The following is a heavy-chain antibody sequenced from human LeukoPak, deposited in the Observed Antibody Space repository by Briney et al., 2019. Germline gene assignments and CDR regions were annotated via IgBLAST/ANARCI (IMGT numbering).Heavy chain of an antibody. Sequence: ASVKVSCKASGYTLSSYYMHWVRQAPGHGLEWVGKIIPPGGGTTYPQKFQGRVTMTTDTSTSTAYMELRSLRSDDTAVYYCAREGLGELTLDYWGQGTLVTVSS. D-gene: IGHD3-16*01. CDR1: GYTLSSYY. CDR3: AREGLGELTLDY. J-gene: IGHJ4*02. V-gene: IGHV1-46*01. CDR2: IIPPGGGT.